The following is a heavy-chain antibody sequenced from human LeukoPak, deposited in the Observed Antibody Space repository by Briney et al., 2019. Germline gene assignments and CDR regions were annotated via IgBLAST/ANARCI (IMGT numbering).Heavy chain of an antibody. D-gene: IGHD3-10*01. CDR1: GFTFSSYW. CDR3: ARAPDMVRGVISRAFDI. V-gene: IGHV3-74*01. CDR2: INSDGCST. J-gene: IGHJ3*02. Sequence: QPGGSLRLSCAASGFTFSSYWMHWVRQAPGKGLVWVSRINSDGCSTSYADSVKGRFTISRDNAKNTLYLQMNSLRAEDTAVYYCARAPDMVRGVISRAFDIWGQGTMVTVSS.